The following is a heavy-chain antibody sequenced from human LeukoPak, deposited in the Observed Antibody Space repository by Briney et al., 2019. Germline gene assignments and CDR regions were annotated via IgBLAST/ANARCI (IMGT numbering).Heavy chain of an antibody. CDR1: GYSFTSYW. V-gene: IGHV5-51*01. J-gene: IGHJ4*02. CDR3: ARPSAVPRGEFDY. CDR2: IYPGDSDT. Sequence: GESLKISCKGSGYSFTSYWIGWVRQMPGKGLEWMGIIYPGDSDTRYSPSFQGQVTISADKSISTASLQWSSLKASDTAMYYRARPSAVPRGEFDYWGQGTLVTVSS. D-gene: IGHD3-16*01.